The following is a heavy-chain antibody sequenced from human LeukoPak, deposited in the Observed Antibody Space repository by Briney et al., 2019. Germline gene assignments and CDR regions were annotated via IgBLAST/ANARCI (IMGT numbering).Heavy chain of an antibody. CDR3: ARAPPGGGYYFDI. J-gene: IGHJ3*02. D-gene: IGHD3-22*01. Sequence: PGGSLRLSCKASGFSFSNYYMNWVRQAPGKGLEWVSYISSSSSTIYYADSVKGRFTISRDNAKNSLYLQMNSLRAEDTAVYYCARAPPGGGYYFDIWGQGTMVTVSS. CDR2: ISSSSSTI. CDR1: GFSFSNYY. V-gene: IGHV3-48*01.